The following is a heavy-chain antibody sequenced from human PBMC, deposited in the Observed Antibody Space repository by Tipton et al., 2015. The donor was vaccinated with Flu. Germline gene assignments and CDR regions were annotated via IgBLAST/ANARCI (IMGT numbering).Heavy chain of an antibody. CDR3: ARRGDY. J-gene: IGHJ4*02. D-gene: IGHD3-10*01. CDR1: GDSVGSDYF. Sequence: TLSLTCSVSGDSVGSDYFWGWIRQSPGMGLEWIGNVHQTGNTYYNPSLRSRVTIAIDRPKNQFSLRLTSVTAADTAIYYCARRGDYWGQGTLVTVSS. CDR2: VHQTGNT. V-gene: IGHV4-38-2*01.